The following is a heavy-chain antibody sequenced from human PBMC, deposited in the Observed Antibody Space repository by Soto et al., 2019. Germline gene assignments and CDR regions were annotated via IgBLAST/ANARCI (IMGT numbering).Heavy chain of an antibody. CDR2: INLNSGHT. Sequence: QVQLVQSGAEVKKPGASVKVSCKASGYPFTTYDISWVRQAAGQGLEWMGWINLNSGHTDYAQRFQGRVTMTRNTSLSTAYMELISLSSEVTAVYYCARGRGWRDYWGQGTLVTVSS. J-gene: IGHJ4*02. D-gene: IGHD6-19*01. CDR1: GYPFTTYD. CDR3: ARGRGWRDY. V-gene: IGHV1-8*01.